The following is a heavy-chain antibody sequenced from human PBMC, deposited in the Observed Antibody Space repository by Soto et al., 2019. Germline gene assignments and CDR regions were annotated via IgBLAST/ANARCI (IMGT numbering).Heavy chain of an antibody. V-gene: IGHV3-7*01. CDR2: IKKDGSEK. CDR3: ASMGLSSGRYDFDY. J-gene: IGHJ4*02. Sequence: PGGSLRLSCAASGFTFSNAWMSWVRQAPGKGLEWVANIKKDGSEKYYLDSVKGRFTISRDNAKNSLHLQMNSLRAEDTAVYYCASMGLSSGRYDFDYWGQGTLVTVSS. D-gene: IGHD6-19*01. CDR1: GFTFSNAW.